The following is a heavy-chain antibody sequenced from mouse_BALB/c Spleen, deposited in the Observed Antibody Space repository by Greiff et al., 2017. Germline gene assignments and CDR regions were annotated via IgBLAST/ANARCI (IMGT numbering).Heavy chain of an antibody. J-gene: IGHJ3*01. V-gene: IGHV1S22*01. Sequence: LQQPGSELVRPGASVKLSCKASGYTFTSYWMHWVKQRPGQGLEWIGNIYPGSGSTNYDEKFKSKATLTVDTSSSTAYMQLSSLTSEDSAVYYCTRSTGTGFAYWGQGTLVTVSA. D-gene: IGHD4-1*01. CDR3: TRSTGTGFAY. CDR2: IYPGSGST. CDR1: GYTFTSYW.